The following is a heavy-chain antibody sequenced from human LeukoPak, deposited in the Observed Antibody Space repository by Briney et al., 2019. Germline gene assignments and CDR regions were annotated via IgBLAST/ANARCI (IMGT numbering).Heavy chain of an antibody. J-gene: IGHJ5*02. CDR1: GFTLSSYW. Sequence: GGSLRLSCAASGFTLSSYWMHWVRQAPGKGLVWVSRINPDGSSTSYADSVKGRFTISRDNAKNTLYLQMNSLRAEDTAMYYCARVDIGGWYWLDPWGQGTLATVSS. CDR2: INPDGSST. D-gene: IGHD6-19*01. CDR3: ARVDIGGWYWLDP. V-gene: IGHV3-74*01.